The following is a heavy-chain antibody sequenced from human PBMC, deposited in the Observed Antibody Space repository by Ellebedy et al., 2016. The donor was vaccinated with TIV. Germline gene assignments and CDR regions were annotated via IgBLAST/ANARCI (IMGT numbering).Heavy chain of an antibody. D-gene: IGHD6-19*01. CDR1: GGSISSSH. J-gene: IGHJ4*02. CDR2: IYHTGFA. Sequence: SETLSLTCTVSGGSISSSHWTWIRQPPGKGLEWIGHIYHTGFANYNPSLKSRVTLSLDTSKNQFSLNVKSVDDADTAIYYCAEGRSGWYYFDYWGQGTPVTVSS. V-gene: IGHV4-4*09. CDR3: AEGRSGWYYFDY.